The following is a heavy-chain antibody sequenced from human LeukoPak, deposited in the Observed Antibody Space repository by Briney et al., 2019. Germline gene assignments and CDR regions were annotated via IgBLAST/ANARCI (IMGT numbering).Heavy chain of an antibody. V-gene: IGHV1-69*05. D-gene: IGHD2-15*01. CDR3: ARGSPLVVEYRAGHFDY. Sequence: SVKVSCKASGGTFSSYAISWVRQAPGQGLEWMGRIIPIFGTANYAQKFQGRVTITTDESTSTAYMELSSLRSEDTAVYYCARGSPLVVEYRAGHFDYWGQGTLVTVSS. CDR1: GGTFSSYA. CDR2: IIPIFGTA. J-gene: IGHJ4*02.